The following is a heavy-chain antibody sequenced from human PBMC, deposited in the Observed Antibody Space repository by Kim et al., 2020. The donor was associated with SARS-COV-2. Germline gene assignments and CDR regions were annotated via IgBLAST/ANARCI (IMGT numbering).Heavy chain of an antibody. CDR3: ARRTAVAGTYYFDY. CDR1: GLTFNNYW. D-gene: IGHD6-19*01. CDR2: INSDGSTT. J-gene: IGHJ4*02. V-gene: IGHV3-74*01. Sequence: PGGSLRLSCAASGLTFNNYWMHWVRQAPGKGLVWVSRINSDGSTTSYADSVKGRFTISRDNAKNTLYLQMNSLRVEDTAVYYCARRTAVAGTYYFDYWGQGSLVTVSS.